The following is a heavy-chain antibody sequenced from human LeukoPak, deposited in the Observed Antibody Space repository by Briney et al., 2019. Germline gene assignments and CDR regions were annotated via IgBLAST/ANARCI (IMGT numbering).Heavy chain of an antibody. CDR2: INTVASYI. J-gene: IGHJ4*02. D-gene: IGHD3-22*01. CDR1: GLTFSSFS. V-gene: IGHV3-21*06. CDR3: ARLRRNSDKSGFYYYYDY. Sequence: GGSLRLSCAASGLTFSSFSFNWVRQGPGKGLEWVSSINTVASYIYYADSVKGRFTISRDNAKNSLYLQMNSLRAEGTGVYYCARLRRNSDKSGFYYYYDYWGKGTLVTVSS.